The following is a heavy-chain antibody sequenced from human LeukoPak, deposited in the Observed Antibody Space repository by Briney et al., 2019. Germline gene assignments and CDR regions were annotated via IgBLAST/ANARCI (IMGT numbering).Heavy chain of an antibody. CDR1: GFTFSSYW. CDR2: VESDGSST. D-gene: IGHD3-10*01. Sequence: GGSLRLSCAASGFTFSSYWMHWVRHAPGKGLVWVSRVESDGSSTSYADSVKGRFTISRDNARNTLYLQMNSLRPEDTAVYYCARGYGSGESIPFDSWGQGTLVTVSS. V-gene: IGHV3-74*01. CDR3: ARGYGSGESIPFDS. J-gene: IGHJ4*02.